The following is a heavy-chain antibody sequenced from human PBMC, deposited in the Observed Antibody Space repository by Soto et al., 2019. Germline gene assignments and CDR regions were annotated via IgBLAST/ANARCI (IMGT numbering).Heavy chain of an antibody. CDR3: AKVAGVLLRFLEWSERWFDP. J-gene: IGHJ5*02. D-gene: IGHD3-3*01. Sequence: PGGSLRLSCAASGFTFSSYAMSWVRQAPGKGLELVSAISGSGGSTYYADSVKGRFTISRDNSKNTLYLQMNSLRAEDTAVYYCAKVAGVLLRFLEWSERWFDPWGQGTLVTVSS. CDR1: GFTFSSYA. V-gene: IGHV3-23*01. CDR2: ISGSGGST.